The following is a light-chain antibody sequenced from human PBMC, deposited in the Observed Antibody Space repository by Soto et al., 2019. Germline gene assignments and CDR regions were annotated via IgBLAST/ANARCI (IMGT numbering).Light chain of an antibody. CDR3: CSYTTSNTRQMV. Sequence: QSALTQPASVSGSPGQSITISCTGTSSDVGGYNYVSWYQQQPGKAPKFMIYDVTNRPSGVSNRFSGSKSGNTASLTISGLQAEDEADYYCCSYTTSNTRQMVFGTGTKATVL. J-gene: IGLJ1*01. CDR2: DVT. V-gene: IGLV2-14*01. CDR1: SSDVGGYNY.